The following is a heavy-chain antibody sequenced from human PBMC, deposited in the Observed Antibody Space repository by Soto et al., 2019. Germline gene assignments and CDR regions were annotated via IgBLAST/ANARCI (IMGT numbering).Heavy chain of an antibody. Sequence: GESLKISCKGSGYSFTSYWISWVRQMPGKGLEWMGRIDPSDSYTNYSPSFQGHVTISADKSISTAYLQWSSLKASDTAMYCCATLCHSSWHSYYYYGMDVWGQGTTVTVSS. CDR1: GYSFTSYW. CDR2: IDPSDSYT. J-gene: IGHJ6*02. D-gene: IGHD6-13*01. V-gene: IGHV5-10-1*01. CDR3: ATLCHSSWHSYYYYGMDV.